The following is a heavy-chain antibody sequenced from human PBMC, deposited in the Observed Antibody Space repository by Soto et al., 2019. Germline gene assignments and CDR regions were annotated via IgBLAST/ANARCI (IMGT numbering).Heavy chain of an antibody. CDR2: ISAYNGNT. CDR1: GYTFTSYG. Sequence: ASVKVSCKASGYTFTSYGISWVRQAPGQGLEWMGWISAYNGNTNYAQKLQGRVTMTTDTSTSTAYMELRSLRSDDTAVYYCARGYRTLYCSGGSCRLPPFQHWGQGTLVTVSS. V-gene: IGHV1-18*01. J-gene: IGHJ1*01. CDR3: ARGYRTLYCSGGSCRLPPFQH. D-gene: IGHD2-15*01.